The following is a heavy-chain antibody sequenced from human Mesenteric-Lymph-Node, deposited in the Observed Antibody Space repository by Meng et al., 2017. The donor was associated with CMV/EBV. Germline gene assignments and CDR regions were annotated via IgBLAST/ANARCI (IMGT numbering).Heavy chain of an antibody. Sequence: GGSLRLSCAASGFAFSNSWMTWVRQAPGKGPEWVSRIKSDGSRTSYADSVKGRFTSSRDNAKNTLYLQMNSLRAEDTAVYYCARDGDYFGSGSKGGDYWGQGTLVTVSS. J-gene: IGHJ4*02. V-gene: IGHV3-74*01. CDR3: ARDGDYFGSGSKGGDY. D-gene: IGHD3-10*01. CDR1: GFAFSNSW. CDR2: IKSDGSRT.